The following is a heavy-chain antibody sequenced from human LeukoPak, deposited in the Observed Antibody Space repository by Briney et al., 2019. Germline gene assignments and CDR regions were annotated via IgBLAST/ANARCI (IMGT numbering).Heavy chain of an antibody. V-gene: IGHV3-21*01. D-gene: IGHD1-26*01. J-gene: IGHJ6*03. CDR3: ARDPYSGNYGNDYYYYMDV. CDR2: ITSSGTYI. Sequence: GGSLRLSCAASGFTFSNYNMNWVRQAPGKAMGWVSSITSSGTYIFYADSVKGRFTISRDNAKNSLYLQMDSLGPEDTAVYYCARDPYSGNYGNDYYYYMDVWGKGITVTISS. CDR1: GFTFSNYN.